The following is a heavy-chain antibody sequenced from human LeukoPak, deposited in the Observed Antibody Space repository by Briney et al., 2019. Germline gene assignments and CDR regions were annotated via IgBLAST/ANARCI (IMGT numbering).Heavy chain of an antibody. CDR3: ARARKLYDSSGYYANYFDY. J-gene: IGHJ4*02. CDR2: INHSGST. Sequence: PSETLSLTCAVYGGSFSGYYWSLIRQPPGKGLEWIGEINHSGSTNYNPSLKSRVTISVDTSKNQFSLKLSSVTAADTAVYYCARARKLYDSSGYYANYFDYWGQGTLVTVSS. CDR1: GGSFSGYY. V-gene: IGHV4-34*01. D-gene: IGHD3-22*01.